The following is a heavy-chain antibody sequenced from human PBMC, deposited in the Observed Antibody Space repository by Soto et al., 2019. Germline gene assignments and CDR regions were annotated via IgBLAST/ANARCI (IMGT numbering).Heavy chain of an antibody. CDR1: GGSFSGYY. Sequence: SETLSLTCAVYGGSFSGYYWSWIRQPPGKGLEWIGEINHSGSTNYKPSLKSRVTISVDTSKNQFSLKLSSVTAADTAVYYCARALLGERHAFDIWGQGTMVTVSS. J-gene: IGHJ3*02. V-gene: IGHV4-34*01. D-gene: IGHD3-16*01. CDR2: INHSGST. CDR3: ARALLGERHAFDI.